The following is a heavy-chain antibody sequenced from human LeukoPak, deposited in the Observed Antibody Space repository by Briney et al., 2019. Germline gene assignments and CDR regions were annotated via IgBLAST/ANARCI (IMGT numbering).Heavy chain of an antibody. CDR3: ARGGLRYFDWLWWHGNWFDP. CDR2: IYDSGST. Sequence: SETLSLTCSVSGYSISSGYYWGWIRQPPGKGLEWIGSIYDSGSTYYNSSLKSRVTISVDTSKNQFSLKLSSVTAADTAVYYCARGGLRYFDWLWWHGNWFDPWGQGTLVTVSS. CDR1: GYSISSGYY. D-gene: IGHD3-9*01. J-gene: IGHJ5*02. V-gene: IGHV4-38-2*02.